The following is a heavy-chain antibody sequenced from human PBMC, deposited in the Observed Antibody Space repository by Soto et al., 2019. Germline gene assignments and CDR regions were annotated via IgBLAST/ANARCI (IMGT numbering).Heavy chain of an antibody. J-gene: IGHJ5*02. Sequence: PGESLKISCKGSGYSFTSYWIGWVRQMPGKGLEWMGIIYPGDSDTRYSPSFQGQVTISADKSISTAYLQWSSLKASDTAMYYCAKSRRYYDFWSGFWFDPWGQGTLVTVSS. V-gene: IGHV5-51*01. CDR2: IYPGDSDT. CDR1: GYSFTSYW. D-gene: IGHD3-3*01. CDR3: AKSRRYYDFWSGFWFDP.